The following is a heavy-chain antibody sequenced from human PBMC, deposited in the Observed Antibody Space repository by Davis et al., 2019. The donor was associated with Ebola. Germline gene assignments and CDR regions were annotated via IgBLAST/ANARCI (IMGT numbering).Heavy chain of an antibody. CDR1: GFTFSRYW. CDR2: IKQDGSET. D-gene: IGHD1-1*01. V-gene: IGHV3-7*01. CDR3: ARAGATYWKD. J-gene: IGHJ4*02. Sequence: GSLRLSCATSGFTFSRYWMTWVRQAPGRGLEWVANIKQDGSETYYGDSVKGRFTISRDNAKNSLYLQMNSLRAEDTAVYYCARAGATYWKDWGQGTLVTVSS.